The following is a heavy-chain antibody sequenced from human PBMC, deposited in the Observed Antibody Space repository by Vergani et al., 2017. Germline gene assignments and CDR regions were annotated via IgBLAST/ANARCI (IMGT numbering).Heavy chain of an antibody. V-gene: IGHV3-30*18. CDR2: ISYDGSNK. D-gene: IGHD5-12*01. CDR1: GFTFSSYG. CDR3: AKDTRGVATRYYDDGMDV. J-gene: IGHJ6*02. Sequence: QVQLVESGGGVVQPGRSLRLSCAASGFTFSSYGMHWVRQAPGKGLEWVAVISYDGSNKYYADSVKGRFTISRDNSKNTLYLQMNSLRAEDTAGYYCAKDTRGVATRYYDDGMDVWGQGTTVTVSS.